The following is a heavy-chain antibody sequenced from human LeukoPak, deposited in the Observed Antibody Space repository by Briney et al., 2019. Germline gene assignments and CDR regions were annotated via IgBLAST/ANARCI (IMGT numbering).Heavy chain of an antibody. J-gene: IGHJ4*02. V-gene: IGHV4-59*01. D-gene: IGHD1-1*01. CDR3: ASGETGSTLGGY. CDR1: GGPLSAYY. Sequence: SETLSLTCTVSGGPLSAYYWTWIRQPPGKGLEWIGYIYDTGNTNYNPSLKSRVTISVDTSKNQFSLKLTSVTAADTAVYYCASGETGSTLGGYWGQGTLVTVS. CDR2: IYDTGNT.